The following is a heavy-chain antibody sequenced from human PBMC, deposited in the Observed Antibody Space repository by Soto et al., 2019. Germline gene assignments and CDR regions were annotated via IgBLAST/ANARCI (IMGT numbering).Heavy chain of an antibody. CDR2: MNPNSGDT. CDR3: ARGGVIPAADDAFDI. J-gene: IGHJ3*02. CDR1: GHSFTAFY. V-gene: IGHV1-2*02. D-gene: IGHD6-13*01. Sequence: QVQLVQSGNEVKKPGASVKVSCKASGHSFTAFYMHWVRLAPGQGPEWLGWMNPNSGDTFYARKFQGRVTMTSDTSISTAYMELGRLTSDDTAVYFCARGGVIPAADDAFDIWGQGSFVSVSS.